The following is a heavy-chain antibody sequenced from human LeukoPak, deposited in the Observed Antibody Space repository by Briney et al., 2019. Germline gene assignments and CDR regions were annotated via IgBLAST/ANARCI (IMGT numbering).Heavy chain of an antibody. CDR1: GFTFSSYS. CDR3: AGDTLVVGGYFDY. J-gene: IGHJ4*02. CDR2: ISSSSSYI. V-gene: IGHV3-21*01. Sequence: PGGSLRLSCAASGFTFSSYSMNWVRQAPGKGLEWVSSISSSSSYIYYADSVKGRFTISRDNAKNSLYLQMNSLRAEDTAVYYCAGDTLVVGGYFDYWGQGTLVTVSS. D-gene: IGHD1-26*01.